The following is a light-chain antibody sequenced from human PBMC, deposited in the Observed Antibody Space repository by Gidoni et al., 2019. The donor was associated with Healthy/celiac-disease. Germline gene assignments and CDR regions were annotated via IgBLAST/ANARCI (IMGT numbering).Light chain of an antibody. CDR2: DAS. CDR1: QSVSSY. V-gene: IGKV3-11*01. CDR3: QQRSNWPPTWT. Sequence: EIVLTQSPATLSLSPGERATLSCRASQSVSSYLAWYQQKPGQAPRLLIYDASNRATGIPARFSGSGSGTDFTLTISSLEPEDFAVYYCQQRSNWPPTWTFXXXTKVEI. J-gene: IGKJ1*01.